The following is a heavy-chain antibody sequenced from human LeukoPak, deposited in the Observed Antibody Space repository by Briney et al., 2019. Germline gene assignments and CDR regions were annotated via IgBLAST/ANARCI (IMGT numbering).Heavy chain of an antibody. Sequence: ASVKVSCKASGYTFTSYSISWVRQGPGQGLEWMGWISAYNGNTIYAQKVKGRVTMTTDTSTSTAYMELRSLKSDDTAVYYCARASYCSGGSCYSDYWGQGTLVTVSS. J-gene: IGHJ4*02. D-gene: IGHD2-15*01. CDR1: GYTFTSYS. CDR2: ISAYNGNT. CDR3: ARASYCSGGSCYSDY. V-gene: IGHV1-18*01.